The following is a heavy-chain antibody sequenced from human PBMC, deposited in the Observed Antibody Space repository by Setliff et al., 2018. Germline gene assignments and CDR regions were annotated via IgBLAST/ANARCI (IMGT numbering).Heavy chain of an antibody. J-gene: IGHJ5*01. Sequence: SSETLSLTCAVSGGSISSGSYYWSWIRQPAGKGLEWLGRLHTSGSTTYNPPLRGRVTISKDTSKNLFSLNLTSVTAADTAVYFCARDNTVLGATDSWGQGTLVTVSS. V-gene: IGHV4-61*02. CDR2: LHTSGST. CDR1: GGSISSGSYY. CDR3: ARDNTVLGATDS. D-gene: IGHD1-26*01.